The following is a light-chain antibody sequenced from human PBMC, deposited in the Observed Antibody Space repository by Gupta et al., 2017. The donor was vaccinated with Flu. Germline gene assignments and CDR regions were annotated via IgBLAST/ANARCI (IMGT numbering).Light chain of an antibody. CDR3: QQYESIRLT. CDR1: RGISRW. CDR2: EAS. V-gene: IGKV1-5*03. J-gene: IGKJ4*01. Sequence: GDRVTITCRASRGISRWLAWYQQKPGKAPKLLISEASNLESGVPSRFSGSGSGTEFTLTISSLQPDDFGIYYCQQYESIRLTFGGGTQVKIE.